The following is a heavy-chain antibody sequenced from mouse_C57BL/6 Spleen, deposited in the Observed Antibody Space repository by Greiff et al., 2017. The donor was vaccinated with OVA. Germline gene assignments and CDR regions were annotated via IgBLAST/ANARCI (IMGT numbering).Heavy chain of an antibody. V-gene: IGHV1-61*01. J-gene: IGHJ4*01. CDR2: IYPSDSES. CDR1: GYTFTSYW. D-gene: IGHD2-10*01. Sequence: VQLQQPGAELVRPGSSVTLSCKASGYTFTSYWMDWVKQRPGQGLEWIGNIYPSDSESHYNQKFKDKATLTVDKSSSTAYMQLSSLTSEDSAVYYCARGGLLLYAMDYWGQGTSVTVSS. CDR3: ARGGLLLYAMDY.